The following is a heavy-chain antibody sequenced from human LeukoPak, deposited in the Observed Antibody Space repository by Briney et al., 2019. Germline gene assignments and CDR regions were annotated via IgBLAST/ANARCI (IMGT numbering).Heavy chain of an antibody. Sequence: INHSGSTNYTPSLKSRVTISVDTSKNQFSLKLSSVTAADTAVYYCASPYSSSWYGGAFDIWGQGTMVTVSS. V-gene: IGHV4-34*01. D-gene: IGHD6-13*01. J-gene: IGHJ3*02. CDR2: INHSGST. CDR3: ASPYSSSWYGGAFDI.